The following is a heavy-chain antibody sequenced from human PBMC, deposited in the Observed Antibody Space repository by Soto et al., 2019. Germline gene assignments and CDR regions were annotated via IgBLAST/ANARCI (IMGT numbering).Heavy chain of an antibody. CDR1: GDSMTTVGYY. Sequence: QVQLQESGPGLVKPSQTLSLTCTVSGDSMTTVGYYWSWIRQHPRQGLEWVGFISYSGSNYYSSSHKGRVAITAETPKNQYSLKLNSVTAAHTPVYYCTRGDYWGQGTMVTVSS. CDR2: ISYSGSN. CDR3: TRGDY. J-gene: IGHJ4*02. V-gene: IGHV4-31*03.